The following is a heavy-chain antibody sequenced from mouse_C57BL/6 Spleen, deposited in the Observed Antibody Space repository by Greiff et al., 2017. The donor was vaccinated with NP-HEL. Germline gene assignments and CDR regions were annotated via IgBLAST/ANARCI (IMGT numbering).Heavy chain of an antibody. J-gene: IGHJ1*03. Sequence: QVQLQQPGAELVKPGASVKLSCKASGYTFTSYWMHWVKQRPGRGLEWIGRIDPNSGGTKYNEKFKGKATLTVDQPYSTAYMQLSSLTSEDSAVYYCDRSLITTVVAYWYFDVWGTGTTVTVSS. D-gene: IGHD1-1*01. CDR3: DRSLITTVVAYWYFDV. V-gene: IGHV1-72*01. CDR2: IDPNSGGT. CDR1: GYTFTSYW.